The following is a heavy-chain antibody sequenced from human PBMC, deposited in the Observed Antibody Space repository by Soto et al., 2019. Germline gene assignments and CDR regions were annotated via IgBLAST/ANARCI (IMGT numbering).Heavy chain of an antibody. D-gene: IGHD3-10*01. CDR3: GKDHWYGVGDLQIDY. Sequence: QVQLVESGGGVVQPGRSLRLSCAVSGFTFSSFGMHWVRQAPGKGLEWVALISYDASNEYYGDSVKGRVTISRDNSKNTLYLQMKNLTPEDTAIYYCGKDHWYGVGDLQIDYWGQGTLVTVSS. V-gene: IGHV3-30*18. CDR1: GFTFSSFG. CDR2: ISYDASNE. J-gene: IGHJ4*02.